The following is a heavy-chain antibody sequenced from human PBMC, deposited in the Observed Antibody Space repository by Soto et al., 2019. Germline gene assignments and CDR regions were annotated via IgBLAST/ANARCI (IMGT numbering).Heavy chain of an antibody. Sequence: SLRLSCAASGFTFDDYAMHWVRQAPGKGLEWVSGISWNSGSIGYADSVKGRFTISRDNAKNSLYLQMNSLRAEDTALYYCAKEKVGKYCSGGSCYSAAAFDIWGQGTMVTVSS. D-gene: IGHD2-15*01. CDR2: ISWNSGSI. CDR1: GFTFDDYA. V-gene: IGHV3-9*01. J-gene: IGHJ3*02. CDR3: AKEKVGKYCSGGSCYSAAAFDI.